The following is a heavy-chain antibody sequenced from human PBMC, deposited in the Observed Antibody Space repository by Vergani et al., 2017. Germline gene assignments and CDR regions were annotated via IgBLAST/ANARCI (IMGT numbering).Heavy chain of an antibody. CDR1: GYTFTDHY. CDR3: ARGDNGILTGYRY. J-gene: IGHJ4*02. V-gene: IGHV1-69-2*01. D-gene: IGHD3-9*01. CDR2: VDPEDGET. Sequence: EVQLVQSGAEVKKPGATMKISCKVSGYTFTDHYMHWVTQAPGKGLEWMGLVDPEDGETIYAEKFKGRVTIAADTSTDTAHLELSSLRSEDTAVYYGARGDNGILTGYRYWGQGTLVTVSA.